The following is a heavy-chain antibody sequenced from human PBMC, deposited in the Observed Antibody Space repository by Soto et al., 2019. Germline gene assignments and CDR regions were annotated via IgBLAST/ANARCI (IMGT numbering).Heavy chain of an antibody. Sequence: QVQLQESGPGLVKPSGTLSLTCAVSGDSVSSPYYWCWVRQPPGKGLEWIGEVFHTGTTSYNPSLRSRVTISMDKSNNQFALDLSSVTPADTAVYYCAITAGCYAVHSWGPGTLVIVSS. CDR1: GDSVSSPYY. D-gene: IGHD2-8*02. CDR3: AITAGCYAVHS. V-gene: IGHV4-4*02. CDR2: VFHTGTT. J-gene: IGHJ4*02.